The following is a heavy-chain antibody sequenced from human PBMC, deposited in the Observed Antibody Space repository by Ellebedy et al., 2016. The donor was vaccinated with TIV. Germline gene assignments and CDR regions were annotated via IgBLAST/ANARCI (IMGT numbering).Heavy chain of an antibody. V-gene: IGHV3-30*01. CDR3: ARDGDLPHQIAPAFDI. CDR2: ISYDGSNK. Sequence: GGSLRLSCTASGFIFSNAWMNWVRQAPGKGLEWVAVISYDGSNKYYADSVKGRFTISRDNSKNTLYLQMNSLRAEDTAVYYCARDGDLPHQIAPAFDIWGQGTMVTVSS. D-gene: IGHD7-27*01. J-gene: IGHJ3*02. CDR1: GFIFSNAW.